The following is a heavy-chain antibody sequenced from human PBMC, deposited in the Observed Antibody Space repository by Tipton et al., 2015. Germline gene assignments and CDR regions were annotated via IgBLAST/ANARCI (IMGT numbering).Heavy chain of an antibody. D-gene: IGHD3-10*01. CDR3: VRGHPGDY. CDR2: ISRSGGTT. V-gene: IGHV3-11*01. CDR1: GFTFSDHD. J-gene: IGHJ4*02. Sequence: SLRLSCAASGFTFSDHDMNWIRRAPGKGLEWVSYISRSGGTTYYADPVKGRFTVSRDNAKNSLYLQMNSLRAEDTAVYYCVRGHPGDYWGQGTLVTVSS.